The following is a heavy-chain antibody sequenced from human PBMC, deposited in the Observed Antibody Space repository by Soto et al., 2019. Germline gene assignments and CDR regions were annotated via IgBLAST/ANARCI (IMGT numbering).Heavy chain of an antibody. Sequence: PGGSLRLSCTASGFTFGDYAMSCFRQAPGKGLEWVGFIRSKAYVGTTEYAASVKGRFTISRDDSKSIAYLQMNSLKTEDTAVYYCTRVEDIVVVVAATLYFDYWGQGTLVTVSS. CDR1: GFTFGDYA. V-gene: IGHV3-49*03. D-gene: IGHD2-15*01. CDR3: TRVEDIVVVVAATLYFDY. J-gene: IGHJ4*02. CDR2: IRSKAYVGTT.